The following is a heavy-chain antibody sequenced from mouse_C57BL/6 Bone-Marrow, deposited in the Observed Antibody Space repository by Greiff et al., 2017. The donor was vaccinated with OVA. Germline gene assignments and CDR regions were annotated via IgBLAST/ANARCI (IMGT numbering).Heavy chain of an antibody. CDR3: ARGRAYYYGSSYALYAMDY. Sequence: QVTLKESGPGILQSSQTLSLTCSFSGFSLSTSGMGVSWIRQPSGKGLEWLAHIYWDDDKRYNPSLKSRLTISKDTSRNQVFLKITSVDTADTATYYCARGRAYYYGSSYALYAMDYWGQGTSVTVSS. J-gene: IGHJ4*01. CDR2: IYWDDDK. CDR1: GFSLSTSGMG. D-gene: IGHD1-1*01. V-gene: IGHV8-12*01.